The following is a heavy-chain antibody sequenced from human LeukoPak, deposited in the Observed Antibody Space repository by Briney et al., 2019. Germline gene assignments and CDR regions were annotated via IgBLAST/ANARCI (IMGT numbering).Heavy chain of an antibody. CDR1: GGTFRSYA. D-gene: IGHD2-21*02. CDR2: IKPNIGDA. V-gene: IGHV1-2*02. J-gene: IGHJ5*01. Sequence: AASVKVSCTASGGTFRSYAISWVRQAPGQGLEWMGWIKPNIGDASYAQKFQDRGTMTRDRSINTAYMELSRVTSDDTAVYYCARMALDGGDSIGFDSWGQGTLVTVSS. CDR3: ARMALDGGDSIGFDS.